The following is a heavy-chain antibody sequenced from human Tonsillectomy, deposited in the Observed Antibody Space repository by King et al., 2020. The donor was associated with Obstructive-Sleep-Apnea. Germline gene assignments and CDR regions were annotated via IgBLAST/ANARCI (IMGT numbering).Heavy chain of an antibody. J-gene: IGHJ6*02. CDR1: GFTFSSYA. CDR3: GAGVGKHLTGGMDV. CDR2: ISGSGGST. Sequence: VQLVESGGGLVQPGGSLRLSCAASGFTFSSYAMSWVRQAPGKGLEWVSAISGSGGSTYYADSVKGRFTISRDNSKNTLYLQMNSLRAEDTAVYYCGAGVGKHLTGGMDVWGQGTTVTVSS. V-gene: IGHV3-23*04. D-gene: IGHD3-3*01.